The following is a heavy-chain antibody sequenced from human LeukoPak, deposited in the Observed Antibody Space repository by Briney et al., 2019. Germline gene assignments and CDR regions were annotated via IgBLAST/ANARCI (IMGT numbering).Heavy chain of an antibody. D-gene: IGHD6-13*01. CDR2: IYPGDSDT. Sequence: GESLKISCKGSGYSFTSYWIGWVRPMPGKGLEWMGIIYPGDSDTRYSPSFQGQVTISADKSISTAYLQWSSLKASDTAMYYCASGRRSSSPDFDYWGQGTLVTVSS. CDR3: ASGRRSSSPDFDY. CDR1: GYSFTSYW. V-gene: IGHV5-51*01. J-gene: IGHJ4*02.